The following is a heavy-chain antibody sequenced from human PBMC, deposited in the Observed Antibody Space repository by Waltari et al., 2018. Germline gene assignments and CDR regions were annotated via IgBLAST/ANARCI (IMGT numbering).Heavy chain of an antibody. Sequence: QVQLVQSGAEVKKPGSSVKVCCKASGGTFSSDAIRWVREAPGEGQEWMGRIIPILGIANYAQKFQGRVTITADKSTSTAYMELSSLRSEDTAVYYCARETDGLWWAQPTNTYGMDVWGQGTTVTVSS. CDR2: IIPILGIA. CDR1: GGTFSSDA. CDR3: ARETDGLWWAQPTNTYGMDV. J-gene: IGHJ6*02. D-gene: IGHD2-21*01. V-gene: IGHV1-69*09.